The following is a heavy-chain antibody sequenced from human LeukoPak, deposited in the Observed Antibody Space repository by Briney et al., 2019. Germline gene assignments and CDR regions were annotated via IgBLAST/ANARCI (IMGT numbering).Heavy chain of an antibody. D-gene: IGHD6-6*01. CDR2: ISAYNGNT. J-gene: IGHJ6*03. Sequence: ASVKVSCKASGYTFTSYGISWVRQAPGQGLEWMGWISAYNGNTNYAQKLQGRVTMTRDTSISTAYMELRSLRSDDTAVYYCARVSELVTEPYYYYMDVWGKGTTVTVSS. V-gene: IGHV1-18*01. CDR3: ARVSELVTEPYYYYMDV. CDR1: GYTFTSYG.